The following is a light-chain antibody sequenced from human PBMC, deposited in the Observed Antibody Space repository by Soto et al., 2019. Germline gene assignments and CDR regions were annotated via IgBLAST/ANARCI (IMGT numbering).Light chain of an antibody. CDR1: QSVLYSSNNKNY. J-gene: IGKJ1*01. CDR2: WAS. Sequence: IVMTQSPDSLAVSLGARATINCKSSQSVLYSSNNKNYLAWYQQKPGQPPKLLIYWASTRESGVPDRCSGSGSGTDFTLTISSLQAEDVAVYYCQQYYSSPWTFGQGTKVEIK. V-gene: IGKV4-1*01. CDR3: QQYYSSPWT.